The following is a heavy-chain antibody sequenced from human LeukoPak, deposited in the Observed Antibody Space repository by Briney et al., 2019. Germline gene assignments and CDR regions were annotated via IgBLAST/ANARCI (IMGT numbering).Heavy chain of an antibody. D-gene: IGHD3-10*01. V-gene: IGHV5-51*01. CDR2: IYPGDSDT. Sequence: GESLKISCKGSGYSFTSYWIGWVRQMPGKGLEWMGIIYPGDSDTRYSPSFQVQVTISADKSISTAYLQWSSLKASDTAMYYCARRYYGSGSYYNWFDPWGQGTLVTVSS. CDR1: GYSFTSYW. J-gene: IGHJ5*02. CDR3: ARRYYGSGSYYNWFDP.